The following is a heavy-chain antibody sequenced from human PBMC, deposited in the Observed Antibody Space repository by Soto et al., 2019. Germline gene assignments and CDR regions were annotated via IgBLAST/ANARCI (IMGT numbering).Heavy chain of an antibody. CDR1: GFMFNDYT. D-gene: IGHD3-3*01. J-gene: IGHJ6*02. CDR3: AKDMARITIFGVAISRGMDV. CDR2: ISWDRGST. V-gene: IGHV3-43*01. Sequence: GSLRLSCAASGFMFNDYTMHRVRQAPGKGLEWVSLISWDRGSTYYADSVKGRFTISRDDSKNSLYLQMNSLRTEDTALYYCAKDMARITIFGVAISRGMDVWGQGXTVTVSS.